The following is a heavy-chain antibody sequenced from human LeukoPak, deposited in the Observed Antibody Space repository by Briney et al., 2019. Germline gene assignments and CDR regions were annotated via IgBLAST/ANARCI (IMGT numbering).Heavy chain of an antibody. D-gene: IGHD3-22*01. Sequence: SETLSLTCTVSGGSISSYYWSWIRRPPGKGLEWIGYIYYTGSTQYNSSLKSRVTISVDTSKNQFSLKLISVTAADTAVYYCARSYASRGYYYYGMDVWGHGTTVTVSS. CDR3: ARSYASRGYYYYGMDV. J-gene: IGHJ6*02. CDR1: GGSISSYY. V-gene: IGHV4-59*01. CDR2: IYYTGST.